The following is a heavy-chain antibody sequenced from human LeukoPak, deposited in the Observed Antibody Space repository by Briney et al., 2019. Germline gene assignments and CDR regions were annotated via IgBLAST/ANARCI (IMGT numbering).Heavy chain of an antibody. Sequence: GGSLRLSCAASGFTFSNYSMNWVRQAPGKGLEWVSSISSSSSYIFYADSVMGRFTISRDIAKNSLYLQMNSLRAEDTAVYYCARDPGIVVVIDDAFDIWGQGTMVTVSS. CDR2: ISSSSSYI. J-gene: IGHJ3*02. CDR3: ARDPGIVVVIDDAFDI. V-gene: IGHV3-21*01. D-gene: IGHD3-22*01. CDR1: GFTFSNYS.